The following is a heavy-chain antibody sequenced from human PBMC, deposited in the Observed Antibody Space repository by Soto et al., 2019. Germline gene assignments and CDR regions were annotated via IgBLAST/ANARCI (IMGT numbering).Heavy chain of an antibody. Sequence: GGSLRLSCATSGFTFSRCDMNWVRQAPAKGLEWVSFISSSASYMYYADSVKGRFTISRDNSKKSLYLQMNSLRADDTAVYYCARECVDTVTSITIPFDYWGQGALVTVSS. CDR3: ARECVDTVTSITIPFDY. CDR2: ISSSASYM. D-gene: IGHD5-12*01. V-gene: IGHV3-21*01. CDR1: GFTFSRCD. J-gene: IGHJ4*02.